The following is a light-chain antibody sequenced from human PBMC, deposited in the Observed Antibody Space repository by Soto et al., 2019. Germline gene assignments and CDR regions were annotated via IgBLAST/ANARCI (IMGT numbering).Light chain of an antibody. Sequence: IQLTQSPSSLSASVGDRFTITCRASQGISDSLAWYLQKPGKAPRLLIYAASSLQSGVPSRFSGSGSGTDFTLTISSLQPEDFATYYCQHADSFPLITFGQGTRLEIK. V-gene: IGKV1-12*01. CDR1: QGISDS. CDR3: QHADSFPLIT. CDR2: AAS. J-gene: IGKJ5*01.